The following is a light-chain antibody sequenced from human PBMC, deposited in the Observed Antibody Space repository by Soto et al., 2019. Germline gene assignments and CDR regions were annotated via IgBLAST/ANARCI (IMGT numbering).Light chain of an antibody. V-gene: IGKV3-15*01. Sequence: EIVLTQSPGILSLSPGERATLSCRASQSMTTKLAWYQQKPGQAPRLLIYGASTRATGIPARFSGSGSGTEFTLTISSLQPGDFATYYCQHYNSYSEAFGQGTKVDIK. J-gene: IGKJ1*01. CDR2: GAS. CDR1: QSMTTK. CDR3: QHYNSYSEA.